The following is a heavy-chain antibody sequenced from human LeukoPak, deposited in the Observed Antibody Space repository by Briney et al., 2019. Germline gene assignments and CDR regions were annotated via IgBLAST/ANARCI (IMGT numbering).Heavy chain of an antibody. Sequence: SGGSLRLSCAASGFTFTSYAMNWVRQAPGKGLEWVSSISSSSRDINYADSVKGRFTISRDNAWNSLYLQMNSLRAEDTAVYYCARDSDSSGHYYMDYFDYWGQGALVTVSS. CDR1: GFTFTSYA. CDR3: ARDSDSSGHYYMDYFDY. CDR2: ISSSSRDI. J-gene: IGHJ4*02. D-gene: IGHD3-22*01. V-gene: IGHV3-21*01.